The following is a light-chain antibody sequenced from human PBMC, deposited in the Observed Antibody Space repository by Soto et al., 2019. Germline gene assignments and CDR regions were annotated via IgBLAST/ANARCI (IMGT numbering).Light chain of an antibody. CDR1: SSNIGAGYD. J-gene: IGLJ1*01. Sequence: QSVLTQPPSVSGAPGQRVTISCTGSSSNIGAGYDVHWYQQLPGTAPKLLIYGNSNRPSGVPDRFSGSKSGTSASLAITGLQAVDEADYSCQSYDSSLSGRGVFGTGTKLTVL. V-gene: IGLV1-40*01. CDR3: QSYDSSLSGRGV. CDR2: GNS.